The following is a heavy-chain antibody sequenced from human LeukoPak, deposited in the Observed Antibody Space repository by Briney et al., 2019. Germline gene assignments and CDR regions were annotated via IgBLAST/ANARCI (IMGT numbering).Heavy chain of an antibody. V-gene: IGHV4-39*01. CDR3: ATRHGVVVPAIDAFDI. J-gene: IGHJ3*02. Sequence: SETLSLTCTVSGGSISSSSYYWGWIRQRPGKGLEWIGSIYYSGSTYYNPSLKSRVTISVDTSKNQFSLKLSSVTAADTAVYYCATRHGVVVPAIDAFDIWGQGTMVTVSS. CDR1: GGSISSSSYY. CDR2: IYYSGST. D-gene: IGHD2-15*01.